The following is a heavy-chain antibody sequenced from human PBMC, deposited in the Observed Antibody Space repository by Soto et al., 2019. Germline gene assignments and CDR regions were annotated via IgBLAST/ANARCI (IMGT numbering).Heavy chain of an antibody. J-gene: IGHJ4*02. D-gene: IGHD5-12*01. CDR2: ISSGSSYI. CDR1: GFTCISYS. CDR3: TAGRHGYKRADY. Sequence: EVQLVESGGGLVTPGGSLRLSCAASGFTCISYSMNWVRQAPVKGLEWVSAISSGSSYIYYADSLTGRFTISRNNAKNTMYLQMNSLRVDDTAVYYCTAGRHGYKRADYWGQGTLVTVSS. V-gene: IGHV3-21*01.